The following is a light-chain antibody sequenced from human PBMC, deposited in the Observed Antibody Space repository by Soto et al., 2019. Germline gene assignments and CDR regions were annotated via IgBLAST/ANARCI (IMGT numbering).Light chain of an antibody. CDR3: CSYAGSSTPHVV. CDR1: SSDVGSYNL. J-gene: IGLJ2*01. V-gene: IGLV2-23*01. Sequence: QSVLTQPASVSGSPGQSITISCTGTSSDVGSYNLVSWYQQHPGKAPKLMIYEGSKRPSGVSNRFSGSKSGNTASLTISGLQAEDEADYYCCSYAGSSTPHVVFGGGTKVTVL. CDR2: EGS.